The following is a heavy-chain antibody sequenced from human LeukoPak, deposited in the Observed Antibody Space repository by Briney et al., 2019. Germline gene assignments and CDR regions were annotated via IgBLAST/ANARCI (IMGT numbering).Heavy chain of an antibody. D-gene: IGHD2-2*02. V-gene: IGHV3-43D*04. CDR1: GFNFDDYA. CDR2: ISWDGGST. J-gene: IGHJ6*03. Sequence: PGGSLRLSCAASGFNFDDYAMYWVRQSPGKGLEWVSLISWDGGSTYYSDSVKGRFIISRDNSKNSLYLQMNSLRVEDTALYYCARDRCRSSSYYTGRGMAYYMDVWGRGTTVSVSS. CDR3: ARDRCRSSSYYTGRGMAYYMDV.